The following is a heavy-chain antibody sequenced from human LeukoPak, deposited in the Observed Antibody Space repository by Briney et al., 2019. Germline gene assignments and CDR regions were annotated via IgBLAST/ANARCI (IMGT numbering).Heavy chain of an antibody. D-gene: IGHD5-18*01. CDR3: AGGYSYGPGRYYYYGMDV. Sequence: GSLRLSCAASGFTFSSYSMSWVRQAPGKGLEWVSCISSSSSYIYYADSVKGRFTISRDNAKNSLYLQMNSLRAEDTAVYYCAGGYSYGPGRYYYYGMDVWGQGTTVTVSS. J-gene: IGHJ6*02. CDR1: GFTFSSYS. CDR2: ISSSSSYI. V-gene: IGHV3-21*01.